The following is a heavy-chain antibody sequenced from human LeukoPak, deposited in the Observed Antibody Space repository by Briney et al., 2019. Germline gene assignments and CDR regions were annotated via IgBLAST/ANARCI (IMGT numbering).Heavy chain of an antibody. Sequence: PGGSLRLSCAASGFTFSSYGMHWVRQAPGKGLEWVAFIRYDGSNKYYADSVKGRFTISRDNSKNTLYLQMNSLRAEDTAVYYCAKDWNLASLSARYFDYRGQGTLVTVSS. CDR2: IRYDGSNK. J-gene: IGHJ4*02. CDR3: AKDWNLASLSARYFDY. CDR1: GFTFSSYG. D-gene: IGHD6-6*01. V-gene: IGHV3-30*02.